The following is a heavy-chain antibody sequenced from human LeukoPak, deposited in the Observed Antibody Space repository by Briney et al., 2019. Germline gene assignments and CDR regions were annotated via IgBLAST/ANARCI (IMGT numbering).Heavy chain of an antibody. CDR2: IIPIFGTA. J-gene: IGHJ4*02. CDR3: ARGARGRDYFDY. D-gene: IGHD1-26*01. Sequence: SVKVSCMASGGTFSSYAISWVRQAPGQGLEWMGGIIPIFGTANYAQKFQGRGTITADESTSTAYMELSSLRSEDTAVYYCARGARGRDYFDYWGQGTLVTVSS. CDR1: GGTFSSYA. V-gene: IGHV1-69*13.